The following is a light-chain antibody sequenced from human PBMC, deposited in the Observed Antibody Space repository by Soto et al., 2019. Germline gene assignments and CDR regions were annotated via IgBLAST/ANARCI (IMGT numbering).Light chain of an antibody. CDR1: SSDIGANNY. CDR3: SPYTTSGTRYV. J-gene: IGLJ1*01. Sequence: QSALTQPASVSGSPGQSITISCTGTSSDIGANNYVSWYRHHPGEAPKLMIFDVSYRPSGVSNRFSGSKSGNTASLTISGLQADDESYYYCSPYTTSGTRYVFGTGTKLTVL. V-gene: IGLV2-14*03. CDR2: DVS.